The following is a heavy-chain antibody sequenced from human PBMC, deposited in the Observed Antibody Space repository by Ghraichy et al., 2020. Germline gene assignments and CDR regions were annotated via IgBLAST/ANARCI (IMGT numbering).Heavy chain of an antibody. CDR2: ISGDNT. V-gene: IGHV3-23*01. CDR1: GFTFGTSG. Sequence: GESLNISCAASGFTFGTSGMSWVRQAPGMGLEWVSHISGDNTYYGESVKGRFTISRDKSKNTLYLQMNSLRAEDTAVYYCAREIIGSGEFDYWGQGTLVTVSS. CDR3: AREIIGSGEFDY. D-gene: IGHD3-10*01. J-gene: IGHJ4*02.